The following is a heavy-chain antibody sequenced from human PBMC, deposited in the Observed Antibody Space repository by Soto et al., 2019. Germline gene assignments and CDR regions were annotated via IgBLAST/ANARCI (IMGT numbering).Heavy chain of an antibody. CDR1: GCSISSSSYY. J-gene: IGHJ4*02. CDR3: ARQGTYYFDY. CDR2: IYYSGST. V-gene: IGHV4-39*01. D-gene: IGHD3-10*01. Sequence: SETLSLTCTVSGCSISSSSYYWGWFRQPPGKGLEWIGSIYYSGSTYYNPSLKSRVTISVDTSKNQFSLKLSSVTAADTAVYYCARQGTYYFDYWGQGTLVTVSS.